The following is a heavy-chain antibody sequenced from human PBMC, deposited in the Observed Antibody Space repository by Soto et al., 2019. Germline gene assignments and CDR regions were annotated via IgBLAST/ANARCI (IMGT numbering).Heavy chain of an antibody. CDR3: AADQGIAVASSAEYFQH. CDR1: GFTFTSSA. D-gene: IGHD6-19*01. Sequence: ASVKVSCKASGFTFTSSAVQWVRQARGQRLEWIGWIVVGSGNTNYAQKFQERVTITRDMSTSTAYMELSSLRSEDTAVYYCAADQGIAVASSAEYFQHWGQGTLVTVSS. J-gene: IGHJ1*01. CDR2: IVVGSGNT. V-gene: IGHV1-58*01.